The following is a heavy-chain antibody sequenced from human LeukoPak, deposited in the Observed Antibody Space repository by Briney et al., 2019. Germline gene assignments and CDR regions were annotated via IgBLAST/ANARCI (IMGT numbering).Heavy chain of an antibody. Sequence: GESLKISCTASGFTFSNYAMNWVRQAPGKGLEWVSVISGIGDSTYYADSVRGRFTLSRDNSKNTVYMQMNSLRAEDTAVYYCAKRGYFYDSKASDSWGQGTLVTVSS. CDR1: GFTFSNYA. CDR3: AKRGYFYDSKASDS. D-gene: IGHD3-22*01. CDR2: ISGIGDST. J-gene: IGHJ4*02. V-gene: IGHV3-23*01.